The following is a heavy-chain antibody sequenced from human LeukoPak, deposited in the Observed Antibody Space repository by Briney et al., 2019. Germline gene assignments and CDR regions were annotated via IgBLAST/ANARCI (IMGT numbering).Heavy chain of an antibody. J-gene: IGHJ5*02. CDR1: GGSVSSTAYY. Sequence: PSETLSLTCTVSGGSVSSTAYYWGWIRQPPGKGLKWIGSISYSRITYYDPSLTGRVTISVDTSKNQFSLTLSSVTAADSAMYYCARGKSIAAGAAWGQGTLVTVSS. CDR2: ISYSRIT. V-gene: IGHV4-39*07. CDR3: ARGKSIAAGAA. D-gene: IGHD6-13*01.